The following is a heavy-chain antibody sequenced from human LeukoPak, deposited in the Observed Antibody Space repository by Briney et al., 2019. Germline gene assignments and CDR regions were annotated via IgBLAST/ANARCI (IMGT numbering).Heavy chain of an antibody. J-gene: IGHJ4*02. Sequence: SETRSLTRTVSGGSISRYYWSWFRQPPGKGLEWIGPIYYSGSTYYTPSLTSRVTISVDTPTPQISLKLSSVTAAATAVYYCARHMAVIRQGPSAHTSDYWGPGTLATLS. CDR3: ARHMAVIRQGPSAHTSDY. CDR2: IYYSGST. V-gene: IGHV4-59*08. D-gene: IGHD6-19*01. CDR1: GGSISRYY.